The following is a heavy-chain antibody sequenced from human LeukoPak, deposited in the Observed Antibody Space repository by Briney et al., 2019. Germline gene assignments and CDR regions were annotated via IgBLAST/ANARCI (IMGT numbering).Heavy chain of an antibody. D-gene: IGHD6-25*01. CDR3: ARGRQGDYFDY. CDR1: GYTFTDYF. V-gene: IGHV1-2*02. Sequence: GSVKVSCKASGYTFTDYFMHWVRQAPGQGLEWMGWINPNSGGTNYLQNFQGRVTITRDKSNSTPYMDLSRLRSDDTAVYDCARGRQGDYFDYWGQGTLVTVSS. J-gene: IGHJ4*02. CDR2: INPNSGGT.